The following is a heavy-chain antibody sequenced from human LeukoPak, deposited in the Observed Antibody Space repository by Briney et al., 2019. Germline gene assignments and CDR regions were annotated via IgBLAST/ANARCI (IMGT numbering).Heavy chain of an antibody. CDR2: MSTSGGST. V-gene: IGHV3-23*01. J-gene: IGHJ4*02. CDR1: GFTFSNYG. CDR3: AKAMTVFSFDF. Sequence: TGGSLRLSCAASGFTFSNYGMSWVRQAPGRGLEWVSSMSTSGGSTYYADSVKGRFTISSDNSKNTLYLQMNSLRAEDAATYYCAKAMTVFSFDFLGQGALVTVSS.